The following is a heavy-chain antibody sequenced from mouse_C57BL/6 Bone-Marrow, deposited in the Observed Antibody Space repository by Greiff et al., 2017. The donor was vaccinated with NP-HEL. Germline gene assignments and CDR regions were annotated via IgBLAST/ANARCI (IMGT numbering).Heavy chain of an antibody. CDR1: GYTFTSYT. D-gene: IGHD1-1*01. J-gene: IGHJ3*01. V-gene: IGHV1-4*01. CDR2: INPSSGYT. CDR3: ARPGSSFWFAY. Sequence: VKLVESGAELARPGASVKMSCKASGYTFTSYTMHWVKQRPGQGLEWIGYINPSSGYTKYNQKFKDKATLTADKSSSTAYMQLSSLTSEDSAVYYCARPGSSFWFAYWGQGTLVTVSA.